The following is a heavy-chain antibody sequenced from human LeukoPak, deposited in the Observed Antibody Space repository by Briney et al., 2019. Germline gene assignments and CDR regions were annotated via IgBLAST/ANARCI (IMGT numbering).Heavy chain of an antibody. D-gene: IGHD3-16*01. CDR1: GFNFDEYG. CDR3: GRAFPPLRTSSAGDL. CDR2: INWNGDST. V-gene: IGHV3-20*04. J-gene: IGHJ4*02. Sequence: GGSLRLSCAASGFNFDEYGMIWVRQGLGKGLEWVSGINWNGDSTGYADSVKGRFSISRDNAKNSLYLQMNSLGAEDTAIYYCGRAFPPLRTSSAGDLWGQGILVTVSS.